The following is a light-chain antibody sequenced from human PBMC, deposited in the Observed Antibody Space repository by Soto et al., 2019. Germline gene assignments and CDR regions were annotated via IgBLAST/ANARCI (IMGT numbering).Light chain of an antibody. J-gene: IGKJ5*01. Sequence: EVVLTQSPATLSLAPGERATLSCRASQFLSSYLAWYQQKPGEPPRLLIYDKSKRATGIPARFSGSRSGTDFTLTISSLEPEDFGVYFCHQSNKFGQGTRLEIK. CDR2: DKS. CDR3: HQSNK. CDR1: QFLSSY. V-gene: IGKV3-11*01.